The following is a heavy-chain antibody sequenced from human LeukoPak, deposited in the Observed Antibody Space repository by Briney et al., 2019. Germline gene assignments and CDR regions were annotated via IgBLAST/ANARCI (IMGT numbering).Heavy chain of an antibody. CDR3: ARHDSTGHYYFHY. Sequence: SETLSLTCAVYGGSFSGYYWSWIRQPPGKGLEWIGEINHSGSTNYNPSLKSRVTISVDTSKNQFSLKLSSVTAADTAVYYCARHDSTGHYYFHYWGQGTLVTVSS. CDR1: GGSFSGYY. J-gene: IGHJ4*02. V-gene: IGHV4-34*01. D-gene: IGHD2-8*02. CDR2: INHSGST.